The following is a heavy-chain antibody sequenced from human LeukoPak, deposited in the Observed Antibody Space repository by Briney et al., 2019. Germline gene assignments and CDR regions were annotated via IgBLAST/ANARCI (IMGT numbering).Heavy chain of an antibody. V-gene: IGHV4-59*12. Sequence: SETLSLTCTVSGGSISSYYWSWIRQPPGKGLEWIGYIYYSGSTNYNPSLKSRVTISVDTSKNQFSLKLSSVTAADTAVYYCASTQRWLQLHNYWGQGTLVTVSS. CDR1: GGSISSYY. CDR3: ASTQRWLQLHNY. J-gene: IGHJ4*02. CDR2: IYYSGST. D-gene: IGHD5-24*01.